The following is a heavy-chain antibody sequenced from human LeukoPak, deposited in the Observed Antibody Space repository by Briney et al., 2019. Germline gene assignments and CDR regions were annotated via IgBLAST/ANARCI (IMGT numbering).Heavy chain of an antibody. J-gene: IGHJ4*02. V-gene: IGHV3-23*01. CDR3: ATSPCSGGSCYSGYFDL. Sequence: GGPLRLPCAASGLAFSSYAMNWVRQAPGEGLEWGPIITCSGVSTYYADSVKGRFTISRDSSRNTLYLQMDSLRAEDTAIYYCATSPCSGGSCYSGYFDLWGQGTLVTVSS. CDR2: ITCSGVST. CDR1: GLAFSSYA. D-gene: IGHD2-15*01.